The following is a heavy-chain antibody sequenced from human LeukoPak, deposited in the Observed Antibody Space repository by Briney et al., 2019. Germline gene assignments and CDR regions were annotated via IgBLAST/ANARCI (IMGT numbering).Heavy chain of an antibody. V-gene: IGHV4-31*03. Sequence: SQTLSLTCTVSGGSTRSGDYYWSWIRQPPGKGLEWIGYIYYSGSTYYSPSLKSRVTISVDTSKNQFSLKLSSVTAADTAVYYCARDPGGECGMDVWGQGTTVTVSS. CDR3: ARDPGGECGMDV. CDR2: IYYSGST. J-gene: IGHJ6*02. CDR1: GGSTRSGDYY. D-gene: IGHD3-16*01.